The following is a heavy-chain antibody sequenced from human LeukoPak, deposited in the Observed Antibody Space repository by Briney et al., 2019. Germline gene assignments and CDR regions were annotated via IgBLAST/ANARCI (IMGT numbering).Heavy chain of an antibody. D-gene: IGHD4/OR15-4a*01. CDR1: GGSFSGYY. Sequence: SETLSLTCAVYGGSFSGYYWSWIRKPPGKGLEWIGEINHSGSTNYNPSRKSRVTISVDTSKNQFSLKLSSVTAAETAVYYCASGGARGYYYYGMDVWGQGTTVTVSS. CDR3: ASGGARGYYYYGMDV. CDR2: INHSGST. J-gene: IGHJ6*02. V-gene: IGHV4-34*01.